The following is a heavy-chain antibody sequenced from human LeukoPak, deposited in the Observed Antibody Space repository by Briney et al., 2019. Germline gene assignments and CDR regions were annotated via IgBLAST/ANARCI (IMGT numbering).Heavy chain of an antibody. V-gene: IGHV1-24*01. Sequence: ASVKVSCKVSGYTLTELSMHWVRQAPGKGLEWMGGFDPEDGETIYAQKFQGRVTMAEDTSTDTAYMELSSLRSEDTAVYYCATDYSTTVLRTPHAFDIWGQGTLVTVSS. CDR2: FDPEDGET. J-gene: IGHJ3*02. CDR1: GYTLTELS. D-gene: IGHD1-1*01. CDR3: ATDYSTTVLRTPHAFDI.